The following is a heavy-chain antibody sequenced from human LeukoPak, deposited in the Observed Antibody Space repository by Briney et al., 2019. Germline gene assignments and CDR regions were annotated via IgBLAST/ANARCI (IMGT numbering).Heavy chain of an antibody. D-gene: IGHD1-1*01. J-gene: IGHJ5*02. CDR1: GFTFTSYW. Sequence: GGSLRLSCAASGFTFTSYWMRWVRQAPGKGLEWVANINEDGSETYYVDSVKGRFTISRNNAKNSVDLQMNSLRVEDTAVYFCARDRERGIGLSWGQGTQVTVSS. CDR2: INEDGSET. CDR3: ARDRERGIGLS. V-gene: IGHV3-7*01.